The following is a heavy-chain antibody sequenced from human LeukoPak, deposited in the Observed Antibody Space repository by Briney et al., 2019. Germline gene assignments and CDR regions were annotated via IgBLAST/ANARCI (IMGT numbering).Heavy chain of an antibody. V-gene: IGHV1-18*01. Sequence: ASVKVSCKASGYIFTSYGINWVRQAPGQGLEWMGWISSYNGNTHYAQILQGRVTMTTDTSTSTAYMELRSLRSDDTAVYYCAKAGPPIHYYYMDVWGKGTTVTISS. CDR2: ISSYNGNT. CDR1: GYIFTSYG. J-gene: IGHJ6*03. CDR3: AKAGPPIHYYYMDV.